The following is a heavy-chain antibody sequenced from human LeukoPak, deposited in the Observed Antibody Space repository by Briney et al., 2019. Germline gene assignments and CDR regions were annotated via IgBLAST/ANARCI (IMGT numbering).Heavy chain of an antibody. CDR1: GGSISSYY. D-gene: IGHD6-19*01. CDR3: ARYSGWSLDY. J-gene: IGHJ4*02. CDR2: IYYSGST. V-gene: IGHV4-59*08. Sequence: NSSETLSLTCTVSGGSISSYYWSWIRQPPGKGLEWIGYIYYSGSTNYNPSLKSRVTISVDTSKNQFSLKLSSVTAADSAVYYCARYSGWSLDYWGQGTLVTVSS.